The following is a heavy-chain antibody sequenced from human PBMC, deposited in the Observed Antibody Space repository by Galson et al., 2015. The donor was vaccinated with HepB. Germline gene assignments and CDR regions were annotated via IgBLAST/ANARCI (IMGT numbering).Heavy chain of an antibody. CDR3: ARDGHAYSDGSYYYSGAEAADS. CDR2: IIPIFDRT. CDR1: GGSFSSNA. Sequence: SVKVSCKASGGSFSSNAISWVRQAPGQGLEWMGAIIPIFDRTNYAQKFQDRVTITADKSTTTSYMELSSLRSEDTAVYYCARDGHAYSDGSYYYSGAEAADSWGQGTLVTVSP. J-gene: IGHJ4*02. D-gene: IGHD3-10*01. V-gene: IGHV1-69*06.